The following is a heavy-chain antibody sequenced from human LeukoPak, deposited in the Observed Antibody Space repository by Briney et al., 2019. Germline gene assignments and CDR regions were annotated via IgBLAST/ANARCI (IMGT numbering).Heavy chain of an antibody. CDR3: ATGHSYGYDY. D-gene: IGHD5-18*01. Sequence: GSLRLSCAASGLTFSDFWMHWVRQPPGKGLVWVALVKGDGRTTIYADSVKGRFTISRDNAKNTLYLQMNSLSADDSGVYYCATGHSYGYDYWGQGVLVTVSS. CDR2: VKGDGRTT. J-gene: IGHJ4*02. V-gene: IGHV3-74*01. CDR1: GLTFSDFW.